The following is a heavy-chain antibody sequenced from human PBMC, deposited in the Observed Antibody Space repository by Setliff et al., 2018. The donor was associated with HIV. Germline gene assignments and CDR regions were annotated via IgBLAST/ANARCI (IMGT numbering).Heavy chain of an antibody. CDR1: GFTFSSYE. D-gene: IGHD2-2*01. CDR3: ARGEPTLEGRVVVGDPTMIDTPNPLQPLP. Sequence: GGSLRLSCAASGFTFSSYEMNWVRQAPGKGLEWVSYISSSDNTIHYADSVRGRFTISRDNAKNSLYLQMNSLRAEATAVYYCARGEPTLEGRVVVGDPTMIDTPNPLQPLPWG. CDR2: ISSSDNTI. V-gene: IGHV3-48*03. J-gene: IGHJ5*02.